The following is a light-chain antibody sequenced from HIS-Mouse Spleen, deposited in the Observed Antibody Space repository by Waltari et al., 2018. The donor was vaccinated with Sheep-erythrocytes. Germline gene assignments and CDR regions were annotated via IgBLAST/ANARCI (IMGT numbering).Light chain of an antibody. CDR2: EGS. J-gene: IGLJ3*02. CDR1: SSDVGSYNL. Sequence: QSALTQPRSVSGSPGQSVTISCTGTSSDVGSYNLVSWYQQHPGKAPKLMIYEGSKRASGVSNRLSGSKSGNTASLTISGLQAEDETDYYCCSYAGSGTWVFGGGTKLTVL. V-gene: IGLV2-23*01. CDR3: CSYAGSGTWV.